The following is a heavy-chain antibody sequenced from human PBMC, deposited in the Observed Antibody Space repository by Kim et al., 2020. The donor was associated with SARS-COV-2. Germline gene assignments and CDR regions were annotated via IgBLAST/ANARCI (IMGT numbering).Heavy chain of an antibody. CDR3: AREGIAAAGTHFQH. D-gene: IGHD6-13*01. V-gene: IGHV6-1*01. J-gene: IGHJ1*01. Sequence: ASSVKSRITINPDTSTNQFSLQLNSVTPEDTAVYYCAREGIAAAGTHFQHWGQGTLVTVSS.